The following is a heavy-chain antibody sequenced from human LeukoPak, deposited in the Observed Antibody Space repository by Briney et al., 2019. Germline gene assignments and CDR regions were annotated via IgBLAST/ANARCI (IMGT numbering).Heavy chain of an antibody. CDR3: ARGAVAAPNFDY. D-gene: IGHD6-19*01. CDR1: GGSISSYY. CDR2: IYYSGSA. J-gene: IGHJ4*02. Sequence: SETLSLTCTVSGGSISSYYWSWIRQPPGKGLEWIGYIYYSGSANYNPSLKSRVTISVDTSKNQFSLKLGSVTAADTAVYYCARGAVAAPNFDYWGQGTLVTVSS. V-gene: IGHV4-59*01.